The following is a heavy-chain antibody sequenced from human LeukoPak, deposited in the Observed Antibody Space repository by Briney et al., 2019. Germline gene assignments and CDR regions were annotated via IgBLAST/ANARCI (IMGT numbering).Heavy chain of an antibody. V-gene: IGHV4-39*01. J-gene: IGHJ4*02. Sequence: SETLSLTCTVSGGSISSSSYYWGWIRQPPGKGLEWLGSIYYSGSTYYNPSLKSRVTISVNTSKNQFSLKLSSVTAADTAVYYCARQLVGVFTLYYFDYWGQGTLVTVSS. CDR2: IYYSGST. CDR1: GGSISSSSYY. D-gene: IGHD3-22*01. CDR3: ARQLVGVFTLYYFDY.